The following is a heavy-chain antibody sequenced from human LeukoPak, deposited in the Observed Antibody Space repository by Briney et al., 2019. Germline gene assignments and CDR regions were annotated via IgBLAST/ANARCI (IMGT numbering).Heavy chain of an antibody. V-gene: IGHV1-8*01. J-gene: IGHJ4*02. Sequence: ASVKVSCKASEDTFSSYDINWVRQATGQGLEWMGWMNPNSGNTGYVQKFQGRVTMTRNTSISTAYMELSSLRSEDTAVYYCAALSFGSRQNYWGQGTLVTVSS. D-gene: IGHD1-26*01. CDR1: EDTFSSYD. CDR3: AALSFGSRQNY. CDR2: MNPNSGNT.